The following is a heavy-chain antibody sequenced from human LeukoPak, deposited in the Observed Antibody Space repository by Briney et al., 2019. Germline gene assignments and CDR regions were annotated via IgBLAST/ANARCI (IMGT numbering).Heavy chain of an antibody. V-gene: IGHV4-4*07. J-gene: IGHJ4*02. CDR2: IYTSGRT. Sequence: TSETLSLTCTVSGASINSYYWSWIRQPAGKGLEWIGRIYTSGRTNYNPSLKSRLTMSEDTSKNQFSLKLSSATAADTAVYYCARQTSSGGFDYWGQGTLVTVSS. D-gene: IGHD3-10*01. CDR3: ARQTSSGGFDY. CDR1: GASINSYY.